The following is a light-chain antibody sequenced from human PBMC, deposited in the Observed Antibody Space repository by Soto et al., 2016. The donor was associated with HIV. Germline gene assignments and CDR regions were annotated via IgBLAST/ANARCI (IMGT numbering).Light chain of an antibody. J-gene: IGKJ1*01. CDR1: QDISTY. Sequence: DIQLTQSPSFLSASVGDRVTITCRASQDISTYLAWYQQKPGKAPKLLIYATSTLQSGVPSRFSGSGSGTEFFLTITALQPEDFATYHCQQLNTYPWTFGQGTKADIK. CDR2: ATS. V-gene: IGKV1-9*01. CDR3: QQLNTYPWT.